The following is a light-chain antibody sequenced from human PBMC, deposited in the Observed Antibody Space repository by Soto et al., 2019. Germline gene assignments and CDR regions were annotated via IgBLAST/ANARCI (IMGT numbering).Light chain of an antibody. J-gene: IGLJ2*01. CDR2: NDY. CDR3: AVWDDSLSGVV. Sequence: QSVLAQPPSASGTPGQRVTISCSGSTSNVGSNLASWYQQHPGSAPKLLIYNDYERPSGVPDRFSGSKSGTSASLGISGLRSEDEADYFCAVWDDSLSGVVFGGGTKVTVL. CDR1: TSNVGSNL. V-gene: IGLV1-47*02.